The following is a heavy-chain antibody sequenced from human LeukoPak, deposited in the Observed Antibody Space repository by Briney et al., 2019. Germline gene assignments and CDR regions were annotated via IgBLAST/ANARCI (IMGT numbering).Heavy chain of an antibody. CDR2: IYSGGST. CDR3: ARGIVGALFDY. CDR1: GFTFSSYA. D-gene: IGHD1-26*01. Sequence: GGSPRLSCAASGFTFSSYAMSWVRQAPGKGLEWVSVIYSGGSTYYADSVKGRFTISRHNSKNTLYLQMNSLRAEDTAVYYCARGIVGALFDYWGQGTLVTVSS. J-gene: IGHJ4*02. V-gene: IGHV3-53*04.